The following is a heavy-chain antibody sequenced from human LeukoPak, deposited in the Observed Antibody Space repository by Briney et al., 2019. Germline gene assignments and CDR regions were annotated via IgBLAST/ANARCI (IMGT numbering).Heavy chain of an antibody. Sequence: ASVKVSCKASGYTFTSYDISWVRQAPGQGLEWMGWISGYNGNTNYAQNLQGRVTMTTDTSTSTAYMELRSLTSDDTAVYYCARLYYYDSSGPFYFDYWGQGTLVTVSS. CDR2: ISGYNGNT. CDR3: ARLYYYDSSGPFYFDY. D-gene: IGHD3-22*01. CDR1: GYTFTSYD. V-gene: IGHV1-18*01. J-gene: IGHJ4*02.